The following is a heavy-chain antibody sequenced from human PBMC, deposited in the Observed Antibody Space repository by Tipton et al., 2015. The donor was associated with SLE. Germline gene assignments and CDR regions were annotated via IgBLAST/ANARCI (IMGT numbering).Heavy chain of an antibody. Sequence: TLSLTCSVSGGSISSNYWIWVRQSPGKGLEWIGEINHSGIPYYNPSLKSRVTLSVDTSKRQFSLKVTSVTAADTAVYYCARGMLTWRGAIVGVDVWGQGTTVNVSS. CDR3: ARGMLTWRGAIVGVDV. J-gene: IGHJ6*02. CDR2: INHSGIP. V-gene: IGHV4-34*01. CDR1: GGSISSNY. D-gene: IGHD2-8*01.